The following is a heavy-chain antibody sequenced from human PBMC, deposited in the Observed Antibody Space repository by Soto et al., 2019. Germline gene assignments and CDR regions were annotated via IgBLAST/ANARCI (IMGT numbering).Heavy chain of an antibody. D-gene: IGHD4-4*01. Sequence: QVQLVQSGAEVKKPGASVKVSCKASGYTFTSYGISWVRQAPGQGLECMGWISAYNGNTNYAQKLQGRVTMTTDTSTSTAYMELRSLRSDDTAVYYCARDPTVTTSGYYYGMDVWGQGTTVTVSS. V-gene: IGHV1-18*01. CDR1: GYTFTSYG. CDR2: ISAYNGNT. J-gene: IGHJ6*02. CDR3: ARDPTVTTSGYYYGMDV.